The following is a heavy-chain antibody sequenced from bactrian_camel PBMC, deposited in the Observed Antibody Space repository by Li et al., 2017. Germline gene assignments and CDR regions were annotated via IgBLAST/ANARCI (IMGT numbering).Heavy chain of an antibody. Sequence: HVQLVESGGGSAQAGKSMILSCRASGIPPGYDCFTWFRRAPGKDDEVIAGIDTGGGTTEYADSVKGRFTISQDTADSTVYLQMDSLEPEDTAMYYCAAGHWGGRCFPAAGYWGQGTQVTVS. V-gene: IGHV3S63*01. CDR1: GIPPGYDC. D-gene: IGHD5*01. J-gene: IGHJ6*01. CDR2: IDTGGGTT. CDR3: AAGHWGGRCFPAAGY.